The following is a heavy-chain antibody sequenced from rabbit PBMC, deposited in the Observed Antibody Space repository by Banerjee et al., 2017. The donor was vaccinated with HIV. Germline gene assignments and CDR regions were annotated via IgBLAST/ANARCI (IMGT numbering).Heavy chain of an antibody. CDR2: INTSTGNT. Sequence: QSLEESGGDLVKPEGSLTLTCTASGFSFSNKYVMCWVRRAPGKGLEWIACINTSTGNTVYASWAKGRFTISKTSSTTVTLQMTSLTAADTATYFCAREDDDYGDWNLWGPGTLVTVS. D-gene: IGHD2-1*01. CDR1: GFSFSNKYV. J-gene: IGHJ4*01. CDR3: AREDDDYGDWNL. V-gene: IGHV1S40*01.